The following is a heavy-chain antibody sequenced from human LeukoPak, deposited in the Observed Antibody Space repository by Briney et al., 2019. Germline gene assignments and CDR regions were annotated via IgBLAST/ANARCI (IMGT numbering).Heavy chain of an antibody. J-gene: IGHJ4*02. V-gene: IGHV1-18*01. Sequence: ASVKVSCKASGYTFTSYGISWVRQAPGQGLEWMGWISAYNGNTNYAQKLQGRVTMTTDTSISTAYMELSSLRSEDTAVYYCARGGIGEFLNYWGQGTLVTVSS. D-gene: IGHD3-10*01. CDR3: ARGGIGEFLNY. CDR2: ISAYNGNT. CDR1: GYTFTSYG.